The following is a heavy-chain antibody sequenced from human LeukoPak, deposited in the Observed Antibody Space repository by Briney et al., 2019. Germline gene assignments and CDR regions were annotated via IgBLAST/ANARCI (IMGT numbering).Heavy chain of an antibody. V-gene: IGHV3-23*01. CDR3: ARVSVAAWGPSNFDY. Sequence: PGGSLRLSCAASGFTFTKYAMTWVRQAPGKGLEWVSVITAAGDNTDYAESVKGRFTISRDNSKNTLSLQMNSLRADDTAVYYCARVSVAAWGPSNFDYWGQGTLVTVSS. CDR1: GFTFTKYA. CDR2: ITAAGDNT. D-gene: IGHD6-13*01. J-gene: IGHJ4*02.